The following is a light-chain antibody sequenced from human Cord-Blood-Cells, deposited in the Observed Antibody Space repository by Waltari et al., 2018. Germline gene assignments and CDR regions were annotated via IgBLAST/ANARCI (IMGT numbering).Light chain of an antibody. CDR1: SSDVGGYNY. V-gene: IGLV2-14*01. CDR2: DVS. J-gene: IGLJ2*01. CDR3: SSYTSSSTLV. Sequence: QSALTQPASVSGSPGQSITISCTGTSSDVGGYNYVSWYQQHPGKAPKLMLYDVSKRPSGVSNRFSGSKSGTTASLTISGLQAEDEADYYCSSYTSSSTLVFGGGTKLTVL.